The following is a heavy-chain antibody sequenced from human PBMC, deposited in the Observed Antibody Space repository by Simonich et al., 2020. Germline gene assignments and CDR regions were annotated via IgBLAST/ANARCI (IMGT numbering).Heavy chain of an antibody. CDR2: ISSSSSYI. CDR3: ARANERDY. J-gene: IGHJ4*02. D-gene: IGHD1-1*01. V-gene: IGHV3-21*01. Sequence: EVQLVESGGGLVKPGGSLRLSCAASGFTFSRYSMNWVRQAPGKGLEWVSSISSSSSYIYYADSVKGRFTITRDNAKNSLYLKMNSLRAEDTAVYYCARANERDYWGQGTLVTVSS. CDR1: GFTFSRYS.